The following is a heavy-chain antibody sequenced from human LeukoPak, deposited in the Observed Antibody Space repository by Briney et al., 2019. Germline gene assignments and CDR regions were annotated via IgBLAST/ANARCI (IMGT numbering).Heavy chain of an antibody. CDR1: GFTFSSYG. D-gene: IGHD5-24*01. V-gene: IGHV3-33*01. CDR3: ARDQFTKTRGYYYGMDV. Sequence: QPGRSLRLSCAASGFTFSSYGMHWVRQAPGKGLEWVAVIWYDGSNKYYADSVKGRFTISRDNSKNTLYLQMNSLRAEDTAVYYCARDQFTKTRGYYYGMDVWGQGTTVTVSS. CDR2: IWYDGSNK. J-gene: IGHJ6*02.